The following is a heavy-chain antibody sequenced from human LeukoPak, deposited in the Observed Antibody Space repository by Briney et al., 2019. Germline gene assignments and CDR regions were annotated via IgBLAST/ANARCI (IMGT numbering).Heavy chain of an antibody. CDR3: ARDALSGSYDY. J-gene: IGHJ4*02. V-gene: IGHV3-66*02. Sequence: GGSLRLSCAASGFTVSSNYMSWVRQAPGKGLEWVSVIYSGGSTYYADSVKGQFTISRDNSKNTLYLQMNSLRAEDTAVYYCARDALSGSYDYWGQGTLVTVSS. CDR1: GFTVSSNY. D-gene: IGHD1-26*01. CDR2: IYSGGST.